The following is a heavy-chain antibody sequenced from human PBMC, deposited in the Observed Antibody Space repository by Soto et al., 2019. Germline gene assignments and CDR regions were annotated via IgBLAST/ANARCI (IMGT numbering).Heavy chain of an antibody. CDR1: GFTFRTYG. J-gene: IGHJ4*02. V-gene: IGHV3-21*01. D-gene: IGHD6-13*01. Sequence: GGSLRLSCAAPGFTFRTYGMNWVRRAPGGGLEWVASISSSGSFIYYADSVKGRFTISRDDAEKSLYLQMNSLRAEDTALYYCAREPQGIAAALDYWGQGTLVTVSS. CDR2: ISSSGSFI. CDR3: AREPQGIAAALDY.